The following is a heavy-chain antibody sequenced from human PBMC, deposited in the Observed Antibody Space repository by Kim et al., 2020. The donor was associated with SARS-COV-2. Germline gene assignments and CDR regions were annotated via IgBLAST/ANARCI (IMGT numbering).Heavy chain of an antibody. CDR2: ISPYSGEA. CDR3: ARDNPATAGSVGWFDP. J-gene: IGHJ5*02. D-gene: IGHD6-13*01. CDR1: GYTFFDHG. V-gene: IGHV1-18*01. Sequence: ASVKVSCKTSGYTFFDHGINWVRQAPGQGLEWMGWISPYSGEAVYAQKFQGRLTMTTDTVMTTVYMELRSLTSDDTAMYYCARDNPATAGSVGWFDPWGHGTLVTVSS.